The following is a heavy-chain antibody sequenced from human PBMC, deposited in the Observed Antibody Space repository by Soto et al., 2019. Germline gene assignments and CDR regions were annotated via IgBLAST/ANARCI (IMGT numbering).Heavy chain of an antibody. Sequence: ASVKVSCKVSVYTLTELFMHWVRQAPANGLEWMGGFAHEGGDTIYAQKLQGIVTMTEDTTRDTAYMELSRLRSEDTAVYYCTITMIETLVWNYAFDIWGQGTMVTVSS. CDR1: VYTLTELF. D-gene: IGHD3-22*01. J-gene: IGHJ3*02. V-gene: IGHV1-24*01. CDR3: TITMIETLVWNYAFDI. CDR2: FAHEGGDT.